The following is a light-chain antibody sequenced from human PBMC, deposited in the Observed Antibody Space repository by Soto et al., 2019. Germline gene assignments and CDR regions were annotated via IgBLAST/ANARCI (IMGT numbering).Light chain of an antibody. CDR1: SSNIGTNT. CDR3: AAWDDSLKGPV. J-gene: IGLJ3*02. Sequence: QLVLTQPPSASGTPGQRVTMSCSGSSSNIGTNTVNWYQQLPGTAPKLLIYTNNQRPSGVPDRFSGSKSGTSASLAINGLQSEDAADYYCAAWDDSLKGPVFGGGTKVTVL. CDR2: TNN. V-gene: IGLV1-44*01.